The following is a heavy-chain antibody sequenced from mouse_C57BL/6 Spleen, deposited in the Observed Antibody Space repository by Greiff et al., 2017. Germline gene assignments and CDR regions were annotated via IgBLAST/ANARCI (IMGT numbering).Heavy chain of an antibody. Sequence: VKLQQPGTELVKPGASVKLSCKASGYTFTSYWMHWVKQRPGQGLEWIGNINPSNGGTNYNEKFKSKATLTVDKSSSTAYMRLSSLTSEDSAVYCCARVEYYGSGGYFDVWGTGTTVTVSS. D-gene: IGHD1-1*01. CDR1: GYTFTSYW. CDR3: ARVEYYGSGGYFDV. J-gene: IGHJ1*03. CDR2: INPSNGGT. V-gene: IGHV1-53*01.